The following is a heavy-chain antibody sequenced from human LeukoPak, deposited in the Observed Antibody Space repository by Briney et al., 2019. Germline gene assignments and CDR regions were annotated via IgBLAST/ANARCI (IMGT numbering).Heavy chain of an antibody. CDR2: INPNSGGT. CDR1: GYTFTSYG. V-gene: IGHV1-2*02. D-gene: IGHD3-10*01. Sequence: ASVKVSCKASGYTFTSYGISWVRRAPGQGLEWMGWINPNSGGTNYAQKFQGRVTMTRDTSIYTAYMELSSLRSDDTAVYYCAREAYFGSGSPVAYWGQGTLVTVSS. J-gene: IGHJ4*02. CDR3: AREAYFGSGSPVAY.